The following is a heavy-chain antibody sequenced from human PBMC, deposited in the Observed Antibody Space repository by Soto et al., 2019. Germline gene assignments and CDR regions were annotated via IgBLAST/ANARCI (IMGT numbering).Heavy chain of an antibody. CDR1: GVTLSSYA. CDR3: AKDQCSSTSCYFPTFPDY. D-gene: IGHD2-2*01. Sequence: WGSLRLSCAASGVTLSSYAMSWFRQAPGKGLEWVSAISGSGGSTYYADSVKGRFTISRDNSKNTLYLQMNSLRAEDTAVYYCAKDQCSSTSCYFPTFPDYWGQGTLVTVSS. V-gene: IGHV3-23*01. J-gene: IGHJ4*02. CDR2: ISGSGGST.